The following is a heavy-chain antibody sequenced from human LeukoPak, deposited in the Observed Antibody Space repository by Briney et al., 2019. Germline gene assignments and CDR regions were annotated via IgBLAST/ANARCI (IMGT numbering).Heavy chain of an antibody. CDR2: IKQDESEK. CDR3: ARDKIVGASKFDY. J-gene: IGHJ4*02. Sequence: VGSLRLSCAVSGFTFSNYWMSWVRQAPGKGLEWVAHIKQDESEKYYVDSVKGRFTISRDNAKNSLYLQINSLRAEDTAIYYCARDKIVGASKFDYWGQGTLVTVSS. V-gene: IGHV3-7*01. CDR1: GFTFSNYW. D-gene: IGHD1-26*01.